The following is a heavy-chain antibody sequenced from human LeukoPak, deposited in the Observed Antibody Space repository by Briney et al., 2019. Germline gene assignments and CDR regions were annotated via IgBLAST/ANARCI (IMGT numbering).Heavy chain of an antibody. J-gene: IGHJ3*01. V-gene: IGHV4-59*08. Sequence: SETQSLTCTVSGGSISSYYWSWIRQPPGKGLEWIGYIYYSGSTNYNPSLKSRDTISVDTSKNQFSLKLSSVTAADTAVYYCARSSGYYDAFDLWGQGTMVTVSS. D-gene: IGHD3-22*01. CDR2: IYYSGST. CDR1: GGSISSYY. CDR3: ARSSGYYDAFDL.